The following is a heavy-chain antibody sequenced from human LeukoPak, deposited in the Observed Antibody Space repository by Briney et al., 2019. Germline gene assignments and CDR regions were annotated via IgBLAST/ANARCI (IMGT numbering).Heavy chain of an antibody. CDR1: GGSFSDYY. D-gene: IGHD5-18*01. J-gene: IGHJ5*01. CDR2: INHSGGT. V-gene: IGHV4-34*01. CDR3: ARAKDSYGKVFDC. Sequence: SETLSLTCAVYGGSFSDYYWRWLRQPPGKGLEWIGEINHSGGTSYNPSLKSRVTISVDTSKNQFSVKLTSVTAADTAVYYCARAKDSYGKVFDCWGQGTLVTVSS.